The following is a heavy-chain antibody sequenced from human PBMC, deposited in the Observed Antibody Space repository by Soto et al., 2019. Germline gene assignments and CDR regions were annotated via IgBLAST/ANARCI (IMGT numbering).Heavy chain of an antibody. J-gene: IGHJ6*03. CDR1: GFTFSNAW. Sequence: EVQLVESGGGLVKPGGSLRLSWAASGFTFSNAWMTWVRQAPGKGLEWVGRIKSKADGGSTDYAAPVKGRFTISRDDSKNTLYLQMNSLKTEDTAVYYCTTVGHTYRLRYYYMDVWCKGTTVTVSS. V-gene: IGHV3-15*01. CDR3: TTVGHTYRLRYYYMDV. D-gene: IGHD3-16*02. CDR2: IKSKADGGST.